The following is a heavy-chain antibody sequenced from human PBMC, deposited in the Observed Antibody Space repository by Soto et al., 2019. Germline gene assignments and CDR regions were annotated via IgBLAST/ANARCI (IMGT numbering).Heavy chain of an antibody. V-gene: IGHV3-72*01. CDR2: TRNKANSYTT. CDR1: GFTFSHHY. J-gene: IGHJ4*02. D-gene: IGHD6-13*01. Sequence: PGGSLRLSCAASGFTFSHHYMDWVGQAPGKGLEWVGRTRNKANSYTTEYAASVKGRFTISRDDSKNSLYLQMNSLKTEDTAVYYCARVLTPAGTREFYSDYWGQGTLVTVSS. CDR3: ARVLTPAGTREFYSDY.